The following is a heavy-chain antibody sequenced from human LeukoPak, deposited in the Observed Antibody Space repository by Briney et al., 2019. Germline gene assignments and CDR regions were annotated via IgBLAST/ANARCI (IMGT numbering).Heavy chain of an antibody. J-gene: IGHJ5*02. D-gene: IGHD6-19*01. Sequence: GGSLRLSCAASGFTFSSYAMTWFRQAPGKGLEWVSTITGGGGSTYYADSVKGRFTISRDNSKDTLYLLMNSLRAEDTAVYYCAKDSERKQWLVPGSNWFDPWGQGTLVTVSS. CDR1: GFTFSSYA. CDR2: ITGGGGST. CDR3: AKDSERKQWLVPGSNWFDP. V-gene: IGHV3-23*01.